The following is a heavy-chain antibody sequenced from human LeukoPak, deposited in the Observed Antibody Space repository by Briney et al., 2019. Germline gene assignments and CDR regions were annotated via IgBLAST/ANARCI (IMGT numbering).Heavy chain of an antibody. D-gene: IGHD5-24*01. V-gene: IGHV4-34*01. CDR3: ARAVVYGVEMAKIRWYYYYYYMDV. J-gene: IGHJ6*03. CDR2: INHSGST. Sequence: PSETLSLTCAVYGGSFSGYYWSWIRQPPGKGLEWIGEINHSGSTNYNPSLKSLVTISVDTSKNQFSLKLSSVTAADTAVYYCARAVVYGVEMAKIRWYYYYYYMDVWGKGTTVTVSS. CDR1: GGSFSGYY.